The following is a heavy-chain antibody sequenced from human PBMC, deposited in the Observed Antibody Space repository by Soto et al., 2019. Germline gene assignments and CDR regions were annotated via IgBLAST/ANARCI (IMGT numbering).Heavy chain of an antibody. CDR2: ISSSGGSR. V-gene: IGHV3-23*01. D-gene: IGHD3-10*01. Sequence: GGSLRLSCAASGFTFSSYAMSWVRQAPGKGLEWVSAISSSGGSRYYADSVKGRFTISRDNSKNTLYLQMNSLRAEDKAVYYCAKGQTYSGSGSILPSFGYFDYWGQGTLVTVSS. CDR3: AKGQTYSGSGSILPSFGYFDY. J-gene: IGHJ4*02. CDR1: GFTFSSYA.